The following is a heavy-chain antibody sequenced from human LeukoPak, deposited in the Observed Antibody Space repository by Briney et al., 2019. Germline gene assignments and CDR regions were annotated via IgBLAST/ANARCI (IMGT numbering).Heavy chain of an antibody. CDR2: INHSGST. J-gene: IGHJ4*02. V-gene: IGHV4-34*01. CDR3: ARDRSYFDY. Sequence: SETLSLTCAVYGGSFSGYYWSWIRQPPGKGLEWIGEINHSGSTNYNPSLKSRVTISVDTSKNQFSLKLSSVTAADTAVYYCARDRSYFDYWGQGTLVTVSS. CDR1: GGSFSGYY.